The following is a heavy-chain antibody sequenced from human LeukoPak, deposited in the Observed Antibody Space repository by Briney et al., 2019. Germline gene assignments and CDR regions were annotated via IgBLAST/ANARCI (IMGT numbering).Heavy chain of an antibody. CDR2: IIPIFGTA. CDR1: GGTFSSYA. Sequence: ASVKVSCKASGGTFSSYAISWVRQAPGQGLEWMGGIIPIFGTANYAQKFQGRVTITADESTSTAYMELSSLRSEDTAVYYCAKPRNAVYYGAFDIWGQGTMVTVSS. J-gene: IGHJ3*02. D-gene: IGHD3-10*01. CDR3: AKPRNAVYYGAFDI. V-gene: IGHV1-69*13.